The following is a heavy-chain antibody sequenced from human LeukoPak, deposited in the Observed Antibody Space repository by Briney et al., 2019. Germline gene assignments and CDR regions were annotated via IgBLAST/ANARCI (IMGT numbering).Heavy chain of an antibody. Sequence: ASVKVSCKASGYTFTSYGISWVRQAPGQGLEWMGGIIPIFGTANYAQKFQGRVTITADESTSTAYMELSSLRSEDTAVYYCARDLTYYYDSSGYDYWGQGTLVTVSS. CDR1: GYTFTSYG. CDR2: IIPIFGTA. J-gene: IGHJ4*02. CDR3: ARDLTYYYDSSGYDY. V-gene: IGHV1-69*13. D-gene: IGHD3-22*01.